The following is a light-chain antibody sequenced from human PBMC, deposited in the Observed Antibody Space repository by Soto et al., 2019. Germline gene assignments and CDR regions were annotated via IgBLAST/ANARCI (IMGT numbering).Light chain of an antibody. CDR1: HSINNY. Sequence: PMTQSPSSLSASVGDRVIITCRADHSINNYLNWYQQEPGQVPKLLIYAASTLQSGGPSRFSGSGSGRVFTLTINSLQPENFATYYCQQSYSTLGTFGRGTRVEI. CDR3: QQSYSTLGT. V-gene: IGKV1-39*01. J-gene: IGKJ1*01. CDR2: AAS.